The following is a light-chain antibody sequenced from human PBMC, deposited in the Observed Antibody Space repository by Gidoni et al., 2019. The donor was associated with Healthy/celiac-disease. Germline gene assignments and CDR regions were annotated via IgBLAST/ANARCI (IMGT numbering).Light chain of an antibody. V-gene: IGKV1-5*03. Sequence: DIQMTQSPSTLSASVGDRVTITCRASQSISSWLAWYQQKPGKAPKLLIYKASSLESGVPSRFSGSGSGTEFTLTISSLQPDDFATYYCQQYNSSFTFGPXTKVDIK. CDR1: QSISSW. CDR3: QQYNSSFT. CDR2: KAS. J-gene: IGKJ3*01.